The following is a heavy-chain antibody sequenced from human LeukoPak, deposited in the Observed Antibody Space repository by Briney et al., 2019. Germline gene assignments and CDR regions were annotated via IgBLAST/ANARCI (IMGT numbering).Heavy chain of an antibody. J-gene: IGHJ6*02. V-gene: IGHV4-34*01. Sequence: PSETLSLTCAVYGGSFSGYYWSWIRQPPGKGLEWIGEINHSGSTNYNPSLKSRVTISVDTSKNQFSLKLSSVTAADTAVYYCARGVATGYLLLNYYGMDVWGQGTTVIVSS. CDR3: ARGVATGYLLLNYYGMDV. CDR2: INHSGST. CDR1: GGSFSGYY. D-gene: IGHD3-22*01.